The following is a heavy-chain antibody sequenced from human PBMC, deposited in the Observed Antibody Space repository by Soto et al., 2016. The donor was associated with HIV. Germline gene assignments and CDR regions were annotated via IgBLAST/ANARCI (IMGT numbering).Heavy chain of an antibody. Sequence: EVQLVESGGGLVQPGGSLRLSCAASGFTFSSYSMNWVRQAPGKGLEWVSYISSSSSTIYYADSVKGRFTISRDNAKNSLYLQMNSLRAEDTAVYYCARVFTSYYYYYMDVWGKGTTVTVSS. J-gene: IGHJ6*03. CDR1: GFTFSSYS. D-gene: IGHD3-3*01. V-gene: IGHV3-48*01. CDR2: ISSSSSTI. CDR3: ARVFTSYYYYYMDV.